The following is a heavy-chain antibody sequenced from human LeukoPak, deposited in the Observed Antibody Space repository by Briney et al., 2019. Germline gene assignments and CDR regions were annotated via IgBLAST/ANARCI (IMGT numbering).Heavy chain of an antibody. J-gene: IGHJ4*02. Sequence: PGVSLRLSCAASGFTVSTNYMMCVRQAPGGGGECGSLIYGSSTTNYADSVKGRFTISRDDSKNTLYLQMNSLRAEDTAVYYCARGPRPGSSGYPNLDYWGQGTLVTVSS. V-gene: IGHV3-53*01. CDR3: ARGPRPGSSGYPNLDY. CDR2: IYGSSTT. D-gene: IGHD3-22*01. CDR1: GFTVSTNY.